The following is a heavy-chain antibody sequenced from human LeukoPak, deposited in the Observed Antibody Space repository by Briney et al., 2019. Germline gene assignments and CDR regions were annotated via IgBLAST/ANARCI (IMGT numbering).Heavy chain of an antibody. V-gene: IGHV1-8*01. D-gene: IGHD3-22*01. CDR2: MNPNSGNT. Sequence: ASVKVSCKASGYTFTSYDINWVRQATGEGLEWVGWMNPNSGNTDNAHKFQGGDTMTRNTSISTAYMELSTLRSEGTAVYYCARVLRGSGYYYAYWGQGTLVTASS. CDR1: GYTFTSYD. J-gene: IGHJ4*02. CDR3: ARVLRGSGYYYAY.